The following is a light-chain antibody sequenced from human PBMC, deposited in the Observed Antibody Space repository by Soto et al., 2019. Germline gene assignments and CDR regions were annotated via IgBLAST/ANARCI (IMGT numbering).Light chain of an antibody. CDR1: QGISSA. Sequence: AIQLTQSPSSLSASVGDRVTITCRASQGISSALAWYQQKPGKAPKLLIYDASSLESGVPSRFSGSGSGTDLTLTISSLQPEDVATYYCQQFNNYPITFGQGTRLEIK. CDR2: DAS. V-gene: IGKV1D-13*01. J-gene: IGKJ5*01. CDR3: QQFNNYPIT.